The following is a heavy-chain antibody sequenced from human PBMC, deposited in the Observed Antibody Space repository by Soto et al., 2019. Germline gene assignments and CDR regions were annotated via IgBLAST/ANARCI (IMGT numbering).Heavy chain of an antibody. CDR1: GFTFSSYA. CDR2: ISYDGSNK. Sequence: PGGSLRLSCAASGFTFSSYAMHWVRQAPGKGLEWVAVISYDGSNKYYADSVKGRFTISRDNSKNTLYLQMNSLRAEDTAVYYCAREKGYCSGGSCLLGKEKNWFDPWGQGTLVTVSS. J-gene: IGHJ5*02. CDR3: AREKGYCSGGSCLLGKEKNWFDP. D-gene: IGHD2-15*01. V-gene: IGHV3-30-3*01.